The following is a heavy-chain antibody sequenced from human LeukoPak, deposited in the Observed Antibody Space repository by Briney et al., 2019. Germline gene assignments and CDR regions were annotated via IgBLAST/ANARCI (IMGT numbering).Heavy chain of an antibody. CDR2: IYYSGST. Sequence: SETLSLTCTVSGGSISSYYWSWIRQPPGKGLEWIGYIYYSGSTNYNPSLKSRVTISIDTSKNQFSLKLSSVTAADTAVYYCARGLGGAHNWFDPWGQGTLVTVSS. CDR3: ARGLGGAHNWFDP. V-gene: IGHV4-59*01. CDR1: GGSISSYY. J-gene: IGHJ5*02. D-gene: IGHD3-10*01.